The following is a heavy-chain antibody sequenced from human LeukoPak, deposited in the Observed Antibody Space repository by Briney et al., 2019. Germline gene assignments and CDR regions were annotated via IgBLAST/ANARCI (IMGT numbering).Heavy chain of an antibody. CDR2: ISSSSSTI. D-gene: IGHD3-22*01. CDR1: RFTFSSYS. CDR3: ARAYYYDSSGYYYLDY. Sequence: GGSLRLSCAASRFTFSSYSMNWVRQAPGKGLEWVSYISSSSSTIYYADSVKGRFTISRDNAKNSLYLQMNSLRAEDTAVYYCARAYYYDSSGYYYLDYWGQGTLVTVSS. V-gene: IGHV3-48*04. J-gene: IGHJ4*02.